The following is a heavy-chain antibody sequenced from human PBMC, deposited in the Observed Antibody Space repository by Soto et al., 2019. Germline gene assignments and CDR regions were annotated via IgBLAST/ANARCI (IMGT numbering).Heavy chain of an antibody. CDR2: IYGGGST. Sequence: EVQLVESGGGLIQPGGSLRLSCAASGFIVSTNYMSWVRQAPGKGLEWVSVIYGGGSTYHADSVKGRFTISRDNSKNTVYLQMNSLRDEDTAVYYCAREGGYCSGGSCYFDYWGQGTLVTVSS. D-gene: IGHD2-15*01. J-gene: IGHJ4*02. V-gene: IGHV3-53*01. CDR3: AREGGYCSGGSCYFDY. CDR1: GFIVSTNY.